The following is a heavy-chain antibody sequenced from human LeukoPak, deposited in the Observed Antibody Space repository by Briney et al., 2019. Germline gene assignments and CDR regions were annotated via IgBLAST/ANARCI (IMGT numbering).Heavy chain of an antibody. CDR1: GGAISSGGYS. CDR2: IYHSGST. Sequence: SQTLSLTCAVSGGAISSGGYSWSWIRPPPGKGLEWIGYIYHSGSTYYNTSLKSRVNISVDRSKNQYSLKLSSVTAADTAVYYCARGSWDYWGQGTLVTVSS. J-gene: IGHJ4*02. CDR3: ARGSWDY. V-gene: IGHV4-30-2*01.